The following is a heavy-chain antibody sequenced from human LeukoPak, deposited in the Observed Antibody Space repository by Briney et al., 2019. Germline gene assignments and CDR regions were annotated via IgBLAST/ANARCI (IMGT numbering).Heavy chain of an antibody. CDR1: GFTFGDYA. J-gene: IGHJ4*02. CDR3: ARDRSGGNYATFEY. CDR2: ISAAGGST. Sequence: GRSLRLSCTASGFTFGDYAMSWVRQAPGKGLEWVLAISAAGGSTYYADSVKGRFTFSRDNAKNTLYVQMNSLRAEDTAVYYCARDRSGGNYATFEYWGQGTLVTVSS. D-gene: IGHD1-26*01. V-gene: IGHV3-23*01.